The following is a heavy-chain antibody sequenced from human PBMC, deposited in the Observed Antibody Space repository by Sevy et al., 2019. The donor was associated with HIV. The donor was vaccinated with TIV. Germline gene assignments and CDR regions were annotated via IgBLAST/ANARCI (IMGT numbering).Heavy chain of an antibody. J-gene: IGHJ6*02. CDR1: GYTFTSYG. V-gene: IGHV1-18*01. CDR2: ISAYNGNT. Sequence: ASVKVSCKASGYTFTSYGISWVRQAPGQGLEWMVWISAYNGNTNYAQKLQGRVTMTTDTSTSTAYMELRSLRSDDTAVYYCARDHTQSSGPTSWKVWAFDYYYYGMDVWGQGTTVTVSS. CDR3: ARDHTQSSGPTSWKVWAFDYYYYGMDV. D-gene: IGHD2-2*01.